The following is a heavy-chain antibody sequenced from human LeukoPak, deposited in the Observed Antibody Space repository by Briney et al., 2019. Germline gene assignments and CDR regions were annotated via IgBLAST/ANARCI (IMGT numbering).Heavy chain of an antibody. Sequence: SGGSLRLSCAVSGFTFSTYSMNWVRQAPGKGLEWVSYISNSSSTIYYADSVKGRFTISRDNSKNTLYLQMNSLRAEGTAVYYCTNALGPNIFPEYSFTGPFDYWGQGTLVTVSS. V-gene: IGHV3-48*01. J-gene: IGHJ4*02. D-gene: IGHD5-18*01. CDR1: GFTFSTYS. CDR3: TNALGPNIFPEYSFTGPFDY. CDR2: ISNSSSTI.